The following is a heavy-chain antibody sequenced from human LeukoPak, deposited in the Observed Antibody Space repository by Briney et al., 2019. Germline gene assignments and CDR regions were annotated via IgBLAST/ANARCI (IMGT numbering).Heavy chain of an antibody. CDR3: AREVGSSKVDY. V-gene: IGHV4-4*07. CDR1: GGSISSYC. J-gene: IGHJ4*02. Sequence: SETLSLTCTVSGGSISSYCWSCIRQPAGKGLEWIGRICTSGSTNYNPSLKSRVTISVDTSKNQFSLKLSSVTAADTAVYYCAREVGSSKVDYWGQGTLVTVSS. CDR2: ICTSGST. D-gene: IGHD6-6*01.